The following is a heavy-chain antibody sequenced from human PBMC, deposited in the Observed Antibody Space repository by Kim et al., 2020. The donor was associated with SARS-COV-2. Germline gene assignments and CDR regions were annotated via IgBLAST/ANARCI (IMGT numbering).Heavy chain of an antibody. CDR2: INGANGNT. CDR1: EYTFTNYA. D-gene: IGHD5-12*01. CDR3: ARQIESGYVHFDC. Sequence: ASVKVSCKASEYTFTNYAIHWVRQAPGQRLEWMGWINGANGNTKYSQKFQGRVTITRDTSANTASMELSSLRSEDTSVYYCARQIESGYVHFDCWGQGTLVTVSS. J-gene: IGHJ4*02. V-gene: IGHV1-3*01.